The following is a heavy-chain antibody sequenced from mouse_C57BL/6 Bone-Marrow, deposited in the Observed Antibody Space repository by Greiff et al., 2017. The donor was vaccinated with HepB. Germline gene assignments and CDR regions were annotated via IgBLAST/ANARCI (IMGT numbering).Heavy chain of an antibody. CDR3: ARSPEDYAMDY. CDR2: INPYNGGT. V-gene: IGHV1-19*01. Sequence: EVQLKQSGPVLVKPGASVKMSCKASGYTFTDYYMNWVKQSHGKSLEWIGVINPYNGGTSYNQKFKGKATLTVDKSSSTAYMELNSLTSEDSAVYYCARSPEDYAMDYWGQGTSVTVSS. CDR1: GYTFTDYY. J-gene: IGHJ4*01.